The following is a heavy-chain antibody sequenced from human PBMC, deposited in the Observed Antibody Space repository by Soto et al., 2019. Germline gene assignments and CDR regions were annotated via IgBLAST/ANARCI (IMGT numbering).Heavy chain of an antibody. Sequence: GGSLRLSCAASGFPFSSYAMSWVRQAPGKGLEWVSGISGSGGITYYADSVKGRFTISRDNSKNTLYLQMNSLRADDTAVYFCAKSLSASPTYFFDSWGQGTLVTVSS. CDR3: AKSLSASPTYFFDS. J-gene: IGHJ4*02. CDR2: ISGSGGIT. CDR1: GFPFSSYA. V-gene: IGHV3-23*01.